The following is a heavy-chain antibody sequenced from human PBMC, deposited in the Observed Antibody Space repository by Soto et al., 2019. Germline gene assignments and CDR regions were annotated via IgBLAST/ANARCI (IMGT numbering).Heavy chain of an antibody. Sequence: PSETLSLTCTVSGGSISSGDYYWSWIRQPPGKGLEWIGYIYYSGSTYYNPSLKSRVTISVDTSKNQFSLKLSSVTAADTAVYYCARDRYYDFWSGPPRGFDPWGQGTLVTVSS. CDR2: IYYSGST. J-gene: IGHJ5*02. V-gene: IGHV4-30-4*01. CDR3: ARDRYYDFWSGPPRGFDP. D-gene: IGHD3-3*01. CDR1: GGSISSGDYY.